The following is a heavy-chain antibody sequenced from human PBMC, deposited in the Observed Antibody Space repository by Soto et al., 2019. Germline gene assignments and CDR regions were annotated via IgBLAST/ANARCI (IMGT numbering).Heavy chain of an antibody. V-gene: IGHV4-59*01. J-gene: IGHJ5*02. CDR2: MYYSETT. CDR3: ARDNRRTWYKLESTWFAP. CDR1: GCSINDYY. D-gene: IGHD1-1*01. Sequence: SETLSLTCPVSGCSINDYYWSWIRQTPGKGLEWVGFMYYSETTKYNPSLKGRVKMSLDTSKNQVYLHLQSLTAADTAVYYCARDNRRTWYKLESTWFAPWGKGTLVPVSS.